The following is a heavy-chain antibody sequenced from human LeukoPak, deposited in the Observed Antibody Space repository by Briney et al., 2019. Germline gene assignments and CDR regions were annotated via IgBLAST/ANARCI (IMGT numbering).Heavy chain of an antibody. V-gene: IGHV1-2*02. CDR2: INPNSGGT. Sequence: ASVKVSCKASGYTFTGYYMHWVRQAPGQGLEWMGWINPNSGGTNYAQKFQGRVTMTRDTSISTAYMELSRLRSNDTAVYYCARDAYGDYTSGAFDIWGQGTMVTVSS. D-gene: IGHD4-17*01. J-gene: IGHJ3*02. CDR1: GYTFTGYY. CDR3: ARDAYGDYTSGAFDI.